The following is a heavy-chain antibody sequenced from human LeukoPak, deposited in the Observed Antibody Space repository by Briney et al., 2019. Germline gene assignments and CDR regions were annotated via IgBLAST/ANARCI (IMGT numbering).Heavy chain of an antibody. CDR1: GFTFSSYW. Sequence: GGSLRLSCAASGFTFSSYWMSWVRQAPGKGLEWVANIKQDGSEKYYVDSVKGRFTISRDNAKNSLCLQMNSLRAEDTALYYCARDLFGREGFGELSGYWGQGTLVTVSS. J-gene: IGHJ4*02. V-gene: IGHV3-7*03. D-gene: IGHD3-10*01. CDR2: IKQDGSEK. CDR3: ARDLFGREGFGELSGY.